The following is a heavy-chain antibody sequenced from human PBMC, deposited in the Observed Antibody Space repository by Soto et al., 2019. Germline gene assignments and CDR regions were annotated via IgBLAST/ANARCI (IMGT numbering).Heavy chain of an antibody. J-gene: IGHJ4*02. CDR2: ISYDGSTR. D-gene: IGHD6-19*01. CDR1: GFTFSTNA. CDR3: AKQFSGWSYYFDY. V-gene: IGHV3-30-3*02. Sequence: QVQLVESGGALAPPGRPLRLSCAASGFTFSTNAMHWVRQPPAKGLEWVAVISYDGSTRYYADSMKGRFTISRDNSKNTLYLQMNNLRAEDTAVYYCAKQFSGWSYYFDYWGQGTLVTVSS.